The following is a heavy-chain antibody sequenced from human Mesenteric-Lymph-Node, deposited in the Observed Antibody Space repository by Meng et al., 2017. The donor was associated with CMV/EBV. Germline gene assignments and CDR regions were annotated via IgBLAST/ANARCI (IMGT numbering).Heavy chain of an antibody. CDR1: GDSMYNYY. D-gene: IGHD3-10*01. J-gene: IGHJ3*02. CDR3: ARGGVIGDAFDI. Sequence: SETLSLTCIVSGDSMYNYYWNWIRQPPGKGLEWIGYIYHSGSTNYYPSLKSRVTMSVDTSKNQFSLKLSSVTAADTAVYYCARGGVIGDAFDIWGQGTMVTVSS. V-gene: IGHV4-59*01. CDR2: IYHSGST.